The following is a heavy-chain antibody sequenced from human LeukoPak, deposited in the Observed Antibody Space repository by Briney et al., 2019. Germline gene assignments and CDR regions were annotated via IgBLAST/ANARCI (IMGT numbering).Heavy chain of an antibody. CDR2: ISSSSSYI. CDR1: GFTFSTYS. V-gene: IGHV3-21*01. Sequence: GGSLRLSCAASGFTFSTYSMNWVHQAPGKGLEWFSSISSSSSYIYYADSVKGRFTISRDNARNSLYLQMNSLRAEDTAVYYCARNLPYYDILTGSTGHDAFDIWGQGTMVTVSS. CDR3: ARNLPYYDILTGSTGHDAFDI. D-gene: IGHD3-9*01. J-gene: IGHJ3*02.